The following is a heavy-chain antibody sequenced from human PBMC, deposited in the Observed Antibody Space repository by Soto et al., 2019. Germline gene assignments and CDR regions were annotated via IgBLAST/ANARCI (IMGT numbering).Heavy chain of an antibody. D-gene: IGHD3-22*01. CDR3: ARAPGYYDSSGYPDY. J-gene: IGHJ4*02. CDR2: INHSGST. V-gene: IGHV4-34*01. Sequence: SETLSLTCAVYGGSLSGYFWTWIRQPPGKGLEWIGEINHSGSTNYNPSLKSRVTISADTSKNQFSLKLSSVTAADTAVYYCARAPGYYDSSGYPDYWGQGTLVTVSS. CDR1: GGSLSGYF.